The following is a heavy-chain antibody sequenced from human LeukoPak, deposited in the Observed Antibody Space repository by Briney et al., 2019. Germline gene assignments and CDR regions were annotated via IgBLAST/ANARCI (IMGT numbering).Heavy chain of an antibody. D-gene: IGHD1-1*01. CDR2: ISGSGGST. CDR3: AKKLSSRNSYYYYGMDV. CDR1: GFTFSSYA. V-gene: IGHV3-23*01. J-gene: IGHJ6*02. Sequence: GGSLRLSCAASGFTFSSYAMSWVRQAPGKGLEWVSAISGSGGSTYYADSVKGRFTISRDNSKNTLYLQMNSLRAEDTAVYYCAKKLSSRNSYYYYGMDVWGQGTTVTVSS.